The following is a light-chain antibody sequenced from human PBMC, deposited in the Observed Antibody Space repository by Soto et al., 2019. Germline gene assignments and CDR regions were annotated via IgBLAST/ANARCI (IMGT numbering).Light chain of an antibody. V-gene: IGKV1-39*01. CDR1: QTIIGY. Sequence: DIQMTQSPSSLSASIGDSVTITCRASQTIIGYLNWYQQKPGKAPRLLINAASNLQSGVPSRFRGSGPETDFTLTITSLQPEDFATYYCQQSYTTPRTFGQGTKVDIK. J-gene: IGKJ1*01. CDR2: AAS. CDR3: QQSYTTPRT.